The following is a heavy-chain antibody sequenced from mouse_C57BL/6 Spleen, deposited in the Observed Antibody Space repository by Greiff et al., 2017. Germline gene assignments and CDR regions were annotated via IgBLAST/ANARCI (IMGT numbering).Heavy chain of an antibody. J-gene: IGHJ3*01. CDR3: TRDTAQATRGAWFAY. Sequence: QVQLQQSGAELVRPGASVTLSCKASGYTFTDYEMHWVKQTPVHGLEWIGAIDPETGGTAYNQKFKGKAILTADKSSSTAYMELRSLTSEDSAVYYCTRDTAQATRGAWFAYWGQGTLVTVSA. V-gene: IGHV1-15*01. CDR2: IDPETGGT. D-gene: IGHD3-2*02. CDR1: GYTFTDYE.